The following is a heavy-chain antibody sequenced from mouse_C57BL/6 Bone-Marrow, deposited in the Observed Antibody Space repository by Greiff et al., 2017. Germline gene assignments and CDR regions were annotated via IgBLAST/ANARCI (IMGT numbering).Heavy chain of an antibody. V-gene: IGHV8-8*01. Sequence: QVTLPFFFPGILQPSQTLSLTCSFSGFSLSTFGMGVGWIRQPSGKGLEWLAHLWWDDDKYYKPALKSRLTISNDTSKNQVFLQIANVDTADTATYYCSRGTYYYDSSRFDYWGQGTTLTVSS. D-gene: IGHD1-1*01. CDR3: SRGTYYYDSSRFDY. CDR2: LWWDDDK. J-gene: IGHJ2*01. CDR1: GFSLSTFGMG.